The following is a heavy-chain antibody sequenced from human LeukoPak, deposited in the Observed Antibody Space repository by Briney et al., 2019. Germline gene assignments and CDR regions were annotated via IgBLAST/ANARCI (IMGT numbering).Heavy chain of an antibody. CDR1: GGSISSYY. Sequence: SETLSLTCTVSGGSISSYYWSWIRQPPGRGLEWIGYIYYSGSTNYNPSLKSRVTISVDTSKNQFSLKLSSVTAADTAVYYCARRNPGGETDYWGQGTLVTVSS. J-gene: IGHJ4*02. D-gene: IGHD3-16*01. V-gene: IGHV4-59*08. CDR2: IYYSGST. CDR3: ARRNPGGETDY.